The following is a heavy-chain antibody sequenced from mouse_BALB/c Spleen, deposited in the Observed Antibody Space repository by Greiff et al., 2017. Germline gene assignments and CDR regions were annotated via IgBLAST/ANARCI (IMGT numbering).Heavy chain of an antibody. CDR3: ARGTTSDY. CDR1: GYTFTSYN. J-gene: IGHJ2*01. D-gene: IGHD5-5*01. CDR2: IYPGNGDT. Sequence: QVQLQQPGAELVKPGASVKMSCKASGYTFTSYNMHWVKQTPGQGLEWIGAIYPGNGDTSYNQKFKGKATLTADKSSSTAYMQLSSLTSEDSAVYYCARGTTSDYWGQGTTLTVSS. V-gene: IGHV1-12*01.